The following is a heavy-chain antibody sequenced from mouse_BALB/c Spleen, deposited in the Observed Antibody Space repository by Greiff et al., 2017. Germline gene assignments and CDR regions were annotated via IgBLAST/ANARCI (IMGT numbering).Heavy chain of an antibody. CDR2: INSNGGST. CDR3: AVYVNYYAMDY. CDR1: GFTFSSYG. D-gene: IGHD1-3*01. Sequence: EVQGVESGGGLVQPGGSLKLSCAASGFTFSSYGMSWVRQTPDKRLELVATINSNGGSTYYPDSVKGRFTISRDNAKNTLYLQMSSLKSEDTAMYYCAVYVNYYAMDYWGQGTSVTVSS. J-gene: IGHJ4*01. V-gene: IGHV5-6-3*01.